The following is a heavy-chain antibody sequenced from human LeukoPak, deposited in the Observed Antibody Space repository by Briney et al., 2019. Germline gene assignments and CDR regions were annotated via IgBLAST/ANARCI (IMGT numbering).Heavy chain of an antibody. CDR1: GFTFSSYS. J-gene: IGHJ4*02. CDR2: ISSSSSTI. V-gene: IGHV3-48*04. D-gene: IGHD3-9*01. Sequence: GGSLRLSCAASGFTFSSYSMNWVRQAPGKGLEWVSYISSSSSTIYYADSVKGRFTISRDNAKNSLYLQMNSLRAEDTAVYHCAKAKPAEVLRYFDWLLYDYWGQGTLVTVSS. CDR3: AKAKPAEVLRYFDWLLYDY.